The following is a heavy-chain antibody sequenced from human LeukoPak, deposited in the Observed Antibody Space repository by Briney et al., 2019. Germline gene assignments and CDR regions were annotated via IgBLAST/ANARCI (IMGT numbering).Heavy chain of an antibody. CDR2: ISYDGSNK. J-gene: IGHJ4*02. Sequence: GGSLRLSCAASGFTFSSYGMHWVRQAPGKGLEWVAVISYDGSNKYYADSVKGRFTISRDNSKNTLYLQMNSLRAEDTAVYYCAKDGPYYYDSSGPYLDYWGQGTLVTVSS. CDR1: GFTFSSYG. V-gene: IGHV3-30*18. D-gene: IGHD3-22*01. CDR3: AKDGPYYYDSSGPYLDY.